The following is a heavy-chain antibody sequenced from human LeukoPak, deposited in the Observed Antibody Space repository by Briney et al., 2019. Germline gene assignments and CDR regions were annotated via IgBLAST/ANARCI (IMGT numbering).Heavy chain of an antibody. CDR2: ISGSGDST. CDR1: GFTFSTYA. V-gene: IGHV3-23*01. CDR3: ARGLYGGYGGVDY. J-gene: IGHJ4*02. Sequence: PGGSLRLSCAASGFTFSTYAVNWVRQAPGKGLEWVSTISGSGDSTYYADSVKGRFTISRDNSKDTLYLQMSSVRVDDTAVYYCARGLYGGYGGVDYWGQGTLVTVSS. D-gene: IGHD5-12*01.